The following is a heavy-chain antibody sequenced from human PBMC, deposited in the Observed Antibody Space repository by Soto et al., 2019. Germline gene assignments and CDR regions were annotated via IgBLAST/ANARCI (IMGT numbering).Heavy chain of an antibody. D-gene: IGHD6-13*01. V-gene: IGHV3-48*01. J-gene: IGHJ5*02. CDR3: ARHPERIAQIGWFDP. CDR2: ISSSSSTI. Sequence: EVQLVESGGGLAQPGGSLRLSCAASGSTFSSYSMNWVRQAPGKGLEWVSYISSSSSTIYYADSVKGRFTISRDNAKNSLYLQMNSLRAEDTAVYYCARHPERIAQIGWFDPWGQGTLVTVSS. CDR1: GSTFSSYS.